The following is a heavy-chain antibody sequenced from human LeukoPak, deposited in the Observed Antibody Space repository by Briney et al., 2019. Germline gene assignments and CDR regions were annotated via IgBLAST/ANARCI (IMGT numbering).Heavy chain of an antibody. V-gene: IGHV1-18*01. CDR1: GYTFTSYG. CDR3: ARDLYDSSGYSDFDY. D-gene: IGHD3-22*01. Sequence: GASVKVSCKASGYTFTSYGISWVRQAPGQGLEWMGWISAYNGNTNYAQKLQGRVTMTTDTSTSAAYMELRSLRSDDTAVYYCARDLYDSSGYSDFDYWGQGSLVTVSS. CDR2: ISAYNGNT. J-gene: IGHJ4*02.